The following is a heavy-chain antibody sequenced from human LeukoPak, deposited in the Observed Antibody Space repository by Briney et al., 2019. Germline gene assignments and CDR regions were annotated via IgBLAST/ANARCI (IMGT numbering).Heavy chain of an antibody. D-gene: IGHD6-19*01. Sequence: SETLSLTCTVSGGSISTYYWSWIRQPPGKGLEWIGYTYYSGSTNYNPSLKSRVTISVDTSKSQFSLKLSSMTAADTAVYYCASYSSGWYFDYWGQGTLVTVSS. CDR2: TYYSGST. CDR1: GGSISTYY. V-gene: IGHV4-59*01. J-gene: IGHJ4*02. CDR3: ASYSSGWYFDY.